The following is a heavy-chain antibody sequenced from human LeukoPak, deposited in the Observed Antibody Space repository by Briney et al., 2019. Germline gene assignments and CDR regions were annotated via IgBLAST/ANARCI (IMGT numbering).Heavy chain of an antibody. CDR3: ATLSGNFDY. V-gene: IGHV4-59*08. D-gene: IGHD3-10*01. CDR2: IYYSGST. CDR1: GGSISFYY. Sequence: SETLSLTCTVSGGSISFYYWSWIRQPPGKGLEWIGYIYYSGSTNYNPSLKSRVTISVDTSKNQFSLKLSSVTAADTAVYYCATLSGNFDYWGQGTLVTVSS. J-gene: IGHJ4*02.